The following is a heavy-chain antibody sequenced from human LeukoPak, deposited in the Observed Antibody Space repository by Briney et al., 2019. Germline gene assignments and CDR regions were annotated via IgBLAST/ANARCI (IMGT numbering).Heavy chain of an antibody. D-gene: IGHD2-8*01. Sequence: SETLSHTCAVYGGSFSGYYWSWIRQPPGKGLEWIGEINHSGSTNYNPSLKSRVTISVDTSKNQFSLKLSSVTAADTAVYYCARYRILYGDYYGMDVWDQGTTVTVSS. CDR3: ARYRILYGDYYGMDV. V-gene: IGHV4-34*01. CDR1: GGSFSGYY. J-gene: IGHJ6*02. CDR2: INHSGST.